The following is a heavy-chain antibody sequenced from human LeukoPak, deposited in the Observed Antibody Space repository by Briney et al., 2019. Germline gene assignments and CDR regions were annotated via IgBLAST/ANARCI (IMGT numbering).Heavy chain of an antibody. V-gene: IGHV3-48*03. Sequence: PGGSLRLSCAVSGFTFSRYEMNWVRQAPGKGLEWVSYISSSGSTIYYADSVKGRFTISRDNAKNSLYLQMNSLRADDTAVYYCARKSYGNFDYWGQGTLVTVSS. CDR3: ARKSYGNFDY. D-gene: IGHD4-17*01. CDR2: ISSSGSTI. J-gene: IGHJ4*02. CDR1: GFTFSRYE.